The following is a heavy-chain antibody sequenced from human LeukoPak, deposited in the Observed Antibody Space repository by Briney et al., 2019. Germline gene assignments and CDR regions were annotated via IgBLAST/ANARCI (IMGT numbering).Heavy chain of an antibody. J-gene: IGHJ6*02. Sequence: GGSLRLSCAASGFTFGSYAMSWVRQAPGRGLEWVSGMTTTGDGPYYADSVKGRFTISRDNAKNSLYLQMNSLRAEDTAVYYCARDGGQWHSDLVRYYYYGMDVWGQGTTVTVSS. CDR3: ARDGGQWHSDLVRYYYYGMDV. CDR2: MTTTGDGP. CDR1: GFTFGSYA. D-gene: IGHD6-19*01. V-gene: IGHV3-23*01.